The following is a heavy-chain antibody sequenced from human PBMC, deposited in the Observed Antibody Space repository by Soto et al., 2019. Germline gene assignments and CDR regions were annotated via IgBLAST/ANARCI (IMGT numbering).Heavy chain of an antibody. D-gene: IGHD2-15*01. CDR1: GGTFSSYA. CDR2: IIPIFGTA. Sequence: QVQLVQSGAEVKKPGSSVKVSCKASGGTFSSYAISWVRQAPGQGLEWMGGIIPIFGTANYAQKFQGRVTITADESTSTXXMELSSLRSEDTAVYYCARTGYCSGGSCYTGYFQHWGQGTLVTVSS. CDR3: ARTGYCSGGSCYTGYFQH. J-gene: IGHJ1*01. V-gene: IGHV1-69*12.